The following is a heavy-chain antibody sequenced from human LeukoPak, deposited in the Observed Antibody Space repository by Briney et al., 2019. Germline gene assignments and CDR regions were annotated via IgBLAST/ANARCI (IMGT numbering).Heavy chain of an antibody. Sequence: GGSLRLSCAASGFTFSSYGMHWVRQAPGKGLEWVAVISYDGSNKYYADSVKGRFTISRDNPKNTLYLQMNSLRAEDTAVYYCASTPGYSSSWYFDYWGQGTLVTSPQ. CDR3: ASTPGYSSSWYFDY. CDR1: GFTFSSYG. J-gene: IGHJ4*02. V-gene: IGHV3-30*03. D-gene: IGHD6-13*01. CDR2: ISYDGSNK.